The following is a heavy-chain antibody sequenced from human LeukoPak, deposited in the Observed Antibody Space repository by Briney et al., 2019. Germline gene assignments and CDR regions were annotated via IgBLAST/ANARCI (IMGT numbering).Heavy chain of an antibody. V-gene: IGHV4-59*06. CDR2: IYYSGST. D-gene: IGHD3-22*01. CDR1: GGSISSYY. CDR3: ARQTHYYYDSSGPIDY. J-gene: IGHJ4*02. Sequence: SETLSLTCTVSGGSISSYYWSWIRQHPGKGLEWIGYIYYSGSTYYNPSLKSRVTISVDTSKNQFSLKLSSVTAADTAVYYCARQTHYYYDSSGPIDYWGQGTLVTVSS.